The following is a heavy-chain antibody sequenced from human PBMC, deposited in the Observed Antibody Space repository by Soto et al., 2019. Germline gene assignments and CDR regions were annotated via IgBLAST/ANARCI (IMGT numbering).Heavy chain of an antibody. Sequence: QVQLVESGGGVVQPGRSLRLSCAASGFTFSHHGMHWVRQAPGKGLEWLAVIWFDGSNKYYADSVKGRFTISRDNSKNTLYLQMNSLRGEDTAVYYCARATGPSAVNYDILTGFRLDYFDYWGQGALVTVSS. CDR1: GFTFSHHG. CDR2: IWFDGSNK. CDR3: ARATGPSAVNYDILTGFRLDYFDY. J-gene: IGHJ4*02. D-gene: IGHD3-9*01. V-gene: IGHV3-33*01.